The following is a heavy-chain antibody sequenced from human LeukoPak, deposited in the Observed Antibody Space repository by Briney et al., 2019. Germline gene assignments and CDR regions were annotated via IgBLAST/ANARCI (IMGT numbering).Heavy chain of an antibody. D-gene: IGHD4-23*01. V-gene: IGHV1-8*03. J-gene: IGHJ4*02. CDR1: GYTFTSYD. Sequence: ASVKVSCKASGYTFTSYDINWVRQAAGQGLEWMGWMNPNSGNTGYAQKFQGRVTITRNTSISTAYMELSSLRSEDTAVYYCARGFGGGFRARYGYYYFDYWGQGTRVTVSS. CDR2: MNPNSGNT. CDR3: ARGFGGGFRARYGYYYFDY.